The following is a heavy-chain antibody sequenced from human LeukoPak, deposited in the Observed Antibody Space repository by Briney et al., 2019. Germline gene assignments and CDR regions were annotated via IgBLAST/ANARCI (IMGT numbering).Heavy chain of an antibody. D-gene: IGHD5-18*01. J-gene: IGHJ4*02. CDR3: ATIQLWFAGTPN. CDR1: GGSIGSSNYY. V-gene: IGHV4-39*01. CDR2: LYYGGNT. Sequence: PSETLSLTCTVSGGSIGSSNYYWGWIRQSPGKGLEWIGSLYYGGNTYYNPSLKSRVTISVDTSKNQFSLRLTSVTAADTAVYYCATIQLWFAGTPNWGQGTLVIVSS.